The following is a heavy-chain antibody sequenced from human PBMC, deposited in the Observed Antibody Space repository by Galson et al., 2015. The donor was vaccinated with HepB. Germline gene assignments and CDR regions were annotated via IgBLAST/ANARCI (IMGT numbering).Heavy chain of an antibody. J-gene: IGHJ2*01. CDR1: GFIVSSNY. Sequence: SLRLSCAASGFIVSSNYMSWVRQAPGKGLEWVSVIYSGGSTYYADSVKGRFTISRDNSKNTLYLQMNSLRAEDTAVYYCARSRDWYFDLWGRGTLVTVSS. D-gene: IGHD5-24*01. V-gene: IGHV3-66*02. CDR3: ARSRDWYFDL. CDR2: IYSGGST.